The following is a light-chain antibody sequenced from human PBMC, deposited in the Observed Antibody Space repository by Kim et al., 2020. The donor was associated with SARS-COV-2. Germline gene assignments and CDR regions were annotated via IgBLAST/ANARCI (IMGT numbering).Light chain of an antibody. CDR3: AAWDDSLNGYV. CDR1: SSNIGSNA. J-gene: IGLJ1*01. V-gene: IGLV1-44*01. CDR2: RND. Sequence: ELTKPPSRSGTPGQRVTISCSGGSSNIGSNAVSWYQQLPGTAPKLLIYRNDQRPSGVPDRFSGSKSGTSASLAISGLQSEDEADYYCAAWDDSLNGYVFGTGTKVTVL.